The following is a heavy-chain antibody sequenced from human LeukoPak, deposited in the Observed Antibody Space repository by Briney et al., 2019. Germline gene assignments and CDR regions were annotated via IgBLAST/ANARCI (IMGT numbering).Heavy chain of an antibody. J-gene: IGHJ4*02. D-gene: IGHD1-1*01. CDR2: FDPEDGET. CDR1: GYTLTELS. CDR3: ATDMGWKGYFDY. V-gene: IGHV1-24*01. Sequence: ASVKVSCKVSGYTLTELSMHWVRQAPGKGLEWMGGFDPEDGETIYAQKFQGRVTMTEDTSTDTANMELSSLRSEDTAVYYCATDMGWKGYFDYWGQGTLVTVSS.